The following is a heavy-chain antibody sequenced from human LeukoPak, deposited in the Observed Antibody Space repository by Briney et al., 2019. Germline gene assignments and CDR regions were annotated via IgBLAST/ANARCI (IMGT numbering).Heavy chain of an antibody. CDR3: ARGRVGGLNY. CDR1: GYTFTGYY. Sequence: ASVKVSCKASGYTFTGYYMHWVRQAPGQGLEWMGWINPNSGNTGYAQKFQGRVTMTRNTSISTAYMELSSLRSEDTAVYYCARGRVGGLNYWGQGTLVTVSS. CDR2: INPNSGNT. D-gene: IGHD4-23*01. V-gene: IGHV1-8*02. J-gene: IGHJ4*02.